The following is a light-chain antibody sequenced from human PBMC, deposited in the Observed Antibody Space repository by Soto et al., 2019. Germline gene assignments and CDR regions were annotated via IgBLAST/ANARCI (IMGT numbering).Light chain of an antibody. CDR2: QVS. CDR3: MQCTHWPPYT. Sequence: DVVMTQSPLSLPVTLGQPASISCRSSESLVHSDGNTYLNWIHQRPGQSPRRLLYQVSNRDPGVPDRFSGSGSGTDFTLKISRVEAEDVGIYYCMQCTHWPPYTFGQGTKLEFK. J-gene: IGKJ2*01. V-gene: IGKV2-30*02. CDR1: ESLVHSDGNTY.